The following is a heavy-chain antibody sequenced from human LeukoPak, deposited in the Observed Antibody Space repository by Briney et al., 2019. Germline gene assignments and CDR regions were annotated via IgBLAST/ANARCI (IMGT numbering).Heavy chain of an antibody. CDR2: IYYSGST. J-gene: IGHJ6*03. CDR1: GGSISSYY. D-gene: IGHD2-2*02. Sequence: SETLSLTCTVSGGSISSYYWSWIRQPPGKGLEWIGNIYYSGSTNYNPSLKSRVTISVDTSKNQFSLKVNSVTAADTAVYYCAREYTRYYYYYMDVWGKGTTVTVSS. CDR3: AREYTRYYYYYMDV. V-gene: IGHV4-59*01.